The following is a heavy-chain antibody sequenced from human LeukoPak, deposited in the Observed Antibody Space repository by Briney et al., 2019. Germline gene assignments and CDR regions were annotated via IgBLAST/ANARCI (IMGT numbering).Heavy chain of an antibody. CDR2: ISPSGGST. D-gene: IGHD2-21*02. Sequence: ASVKVSCKAFGYTFTSNYMHWVRQAPGQGPEWMGVISPSGGSTTYAQKFQGRVTLTRDMSTSTVYMELSSLRSEDTAVYYCARGIVVVTAIPSEFDYWGQGTLVTVSS. V-gene: IGHV1-46*01. CDR1: GYTFTSNY. J-gene: IGHJ4*02. CDR3: ARGIVVVTAIPSEFDY.